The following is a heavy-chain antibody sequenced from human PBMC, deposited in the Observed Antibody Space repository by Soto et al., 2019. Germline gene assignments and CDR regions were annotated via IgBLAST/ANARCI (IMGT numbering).Heavy chain of an antibody. Sequence: EVQLVESGGGLVQPGGSLRLSCAASGFTFSSYWMSWVRQAPGKGLEWVANIKQDRSEKYYVDSVKGRFTISRDNAKNSLYLQMNSLRAEDTAVYYCARTQGYYYDSSGYYRYWGQGTLVTVSS. V-gene: IGHV3-7*03. CDR2: IKQDRSEK. CDR1: GFTFSSYW. D-gene: IGHD3-22*01. CDR3: ARTQGYYYDSSGYYRY. J-gene: IGHJ4*02.